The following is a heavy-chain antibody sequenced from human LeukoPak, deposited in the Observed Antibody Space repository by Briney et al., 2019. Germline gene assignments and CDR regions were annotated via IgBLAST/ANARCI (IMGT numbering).Heavy chain of an antibody. D-gene: IGHD3-3*01. CDR1: GFTFSNYG. Sequence: GGSLRLSCAASGFTFSNYGMHWVRQAPGKGLEWVAVIWYDGSNKYYADSVKGRFTISRDNSKNTLYLRMNSLRAEDTAVYYCARGGFTYYDFWSGYYTADYWGQGTLVTVSS. J-gene: IGHJ4*02. CDR3: ARGGFTYYDFWSGYYTADY. V-gene: IGHV3-33*01. CDR2: IWYDGSNK.